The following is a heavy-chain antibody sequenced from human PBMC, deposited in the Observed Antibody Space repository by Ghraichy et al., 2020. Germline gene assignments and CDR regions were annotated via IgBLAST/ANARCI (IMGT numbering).Heavy chain of an antibody. CDR1: GDSISAYY. Sequence: SETLSLTCTVSGDSISAYYWSWIRQPPGKGLEWIGYIYNSGTTNYNPSLKSRVTISVDTSKNQFSLKLSSVTAADTAVYYCARSSLISSGYSPFDYWGQGTLVTVSS. J-gene: IGHJ4*02. D-gene: IGHD3-22*01. V-gene: IGHV4-59*01. CDR2: IYNSGTT. CDR3: ARSSLISSGYSPFDY.